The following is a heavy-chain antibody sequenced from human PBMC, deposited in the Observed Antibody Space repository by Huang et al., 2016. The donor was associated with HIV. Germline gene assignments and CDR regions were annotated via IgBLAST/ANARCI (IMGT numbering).Heavy chain of an antibody. CDR3: ARRFSSSSGYFDY. J-gene: IGHJ4*02. CDR2: ILPEDSDT. V-gene: IGHV5-51*01. CDR1: GYSFSSYW. Sequence: VQLVPSGAEVKKPGESLKISCKGSGYSFSSYWIAWVRQMPGKGLEWMGSILPEDSDTTYSPSFEGQVTISADKSIGTAYLQWSSLKASDTAMYYCARRFSSSSGYFDYWGQGSLVTVSS. D-gene: IGHD6-6*01.